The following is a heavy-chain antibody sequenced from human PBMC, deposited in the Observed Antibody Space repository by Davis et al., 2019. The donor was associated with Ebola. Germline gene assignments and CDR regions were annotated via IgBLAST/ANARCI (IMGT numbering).Heavy chain of an antibody. CDR1: GFVFRNYV. D-gene: IGHD3-16*01. V-gene: IGHV3-23*01. Sequence: GESLKTPCAASGFVFRNYVMSWVRQAPGKGPEWVPTLGTSADTYYVDSVKGRFTISRDNSKNTLYLQMNGLRVEDTAIYYCAKGGGGTDMLFDHWGQGTLVTVSS. CDR2: LGTSADT. CDR3: AKGGGGTDMLFDH. J-gene: IGHJ4*02.